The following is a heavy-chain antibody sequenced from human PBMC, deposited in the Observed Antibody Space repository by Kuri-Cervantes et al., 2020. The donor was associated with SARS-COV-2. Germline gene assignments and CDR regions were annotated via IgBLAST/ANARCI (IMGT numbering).Heavy chain of an antibody. CDR1: GFTFSSYS. CDR2: ISSSSSYI. CDR3: ARVPSSSGFLDY. Sequence: GESLKISCAASGFTFSSYSMNWVRQAPGKGLEWVSSISSSSSYIYYADSVKGRFTISRDNAKNSLYLQMNSLRAEDTAVYYCARVPSSSGFLDYWGQGTLVTVSS. J-gene: IGHJ4*02. V-gene: IGHV3-21*01. D-gene: IGHD6-6*01.